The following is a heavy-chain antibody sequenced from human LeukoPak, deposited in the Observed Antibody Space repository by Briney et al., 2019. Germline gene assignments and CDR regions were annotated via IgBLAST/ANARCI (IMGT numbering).Heavy chain of an antibody. CDR3: ARVGANSYYFDY. D-gene: IGHD4/OR15-4a*01. V-gene: IGHV1-69*04. J-gene: IGHJ4*02. Sequence: ASVKVSCKASGGTFSSYAISWVRQAPGQGLEWMGRIIPILGIANYAQKFQGRVTITADKSTSTAYMGLSSLRSEDTAVYYCARVGANSYYFDYWGQGTLVTLSS. CDR2: IIPILGIA. CDR1: GGTFSSYA.